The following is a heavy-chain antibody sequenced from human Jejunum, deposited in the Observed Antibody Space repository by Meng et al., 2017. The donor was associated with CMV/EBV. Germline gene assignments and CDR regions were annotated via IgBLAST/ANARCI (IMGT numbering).Heavy chain of an antibody. J-gene: IGHJ4*02. Sequence: SGYTFSDYYIPWVRQAPGQGLEWMGWIDSRTGGTNSAPKFHGRVTMTRDTSITTAYMGLSRLTSDNTAVYYCAREQPVSGSRGLDYWGQGTLVTVSS. CDR3: AREQPVSGSRGLDY. CDR2: IDSRTGGT. D-gene: IGHD3-10*01. CDR1: GYTFSDYY. V-gene: IGHV1-2*02.